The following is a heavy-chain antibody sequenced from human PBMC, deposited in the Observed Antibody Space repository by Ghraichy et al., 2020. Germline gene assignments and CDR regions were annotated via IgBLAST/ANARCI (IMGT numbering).Heavy chain of an antibody. V-gene: IGHV4-61*02. D-gene: IGHD3-10*01. Sequence: SETLSLTCTVSGGSINRGAYYWSWIRQPAGKGLEWIGRMYTTGSTNYNPSLKSRVTMSADTSKNQLSLKLSSVTAADTAVYYCARDLWFGDLNYYYGMDVWGQGTTVTVSS. CDR1: GGSINRGAYY. J-gene: IGHJ6*02. CDR3: ARDLWFGDLNYYYGMDV. CDR2: MYTTGST.